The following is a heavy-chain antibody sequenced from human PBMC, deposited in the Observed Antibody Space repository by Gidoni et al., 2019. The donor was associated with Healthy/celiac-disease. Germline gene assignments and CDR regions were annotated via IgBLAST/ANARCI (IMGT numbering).Heavy chain of an antibody. CDR1: GYTFTSYG. CDR2: ISAYNGNT. D-gene: IGHD6-13*01. J-gene: IGHJ6*02. CDR3: ARDEGRMGGSSYYYYYGMDV. Sequence: QVQLVQSGAEVKKPGASVKVSCKASGYTFTSYGISWVRQAPGQGLEWMGWISAYNGNTNYAQKLQGRVTMTTDTSTSTAYMELRSLRSDDTAVYYCARDEGRMGGSSYYYYYGMDVWGQGTTVTVSS. V-gene: IGHV1-18*01.